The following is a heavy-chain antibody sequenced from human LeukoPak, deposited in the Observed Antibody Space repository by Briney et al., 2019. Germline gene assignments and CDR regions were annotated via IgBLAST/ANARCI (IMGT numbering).Heavy chain of an antibody. J-gene: IGHJ5*02. Sequence: GESLKISCKGSGVSFTSYGIGWVRQMPGKGLEWMGIIYPGDSDTRYSPSFQGQVTISADESISTAYLQWSSLRASDTAMYYCSRLWAGKIVVRNWFDPWGQGTLVTVSS. V-gene: IGHV5-51*01. CDR3: SRLWAGKIVVRNWFDP. CDR2: IYPGDSDT. D-gene: IGHD2-15*01. CDR1: GVSFTSYG.